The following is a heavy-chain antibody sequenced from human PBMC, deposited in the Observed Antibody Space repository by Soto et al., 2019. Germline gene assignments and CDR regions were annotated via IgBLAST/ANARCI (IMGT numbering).Heavy chain of an antibody. CDR2: INHSGST. CDR1: GGSFSGYY. J-gene: IGHJ6*02. D-gene: IGHD2-8*01. CDR3: ARLLDGDYYYYGMDV. V-gene: IGHV4-34*01. Sequence: PSETLSLTCAVYGGSFSGYYWSWIRQPPGKGLEWIGEINHSGSTNYNPSLKSRVTISVDTSKNQFSLKLSSVTAADTAVYYCARLLDGDYYYYGMDVWGQGTTVTVSS.